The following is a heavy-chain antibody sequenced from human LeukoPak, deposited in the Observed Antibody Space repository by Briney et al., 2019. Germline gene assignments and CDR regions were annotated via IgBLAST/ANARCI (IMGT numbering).Heavy chain of an antibody. CDR3: ARESSSSWRDIDY. Sequence: GGSLRLSCAASGFTFSSYSMNWVRQAPGKGLEWVSYISSSSSTIYYADSVKGRFTISRDNAKNSLYLQMNSLRAEDTAVYCCARESSSSWRDIDYWGQGTLVTVSS. CDR1: GFTFSSYS. V-gene: IGHV3-48*01. J-gene: IGHJ4*02. D-gene: IGHD6-13*01. CDR2: ISSSSSTI.